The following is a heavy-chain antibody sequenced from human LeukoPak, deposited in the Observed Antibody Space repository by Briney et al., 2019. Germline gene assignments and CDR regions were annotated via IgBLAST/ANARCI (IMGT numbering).Heavy chain of an antibody. J-gene: IGHJ3*02. CDR1: GFTFSSYS. D-gene: IGHD2-21*02. CDR3: ARDIVGIYCGGDCSPAFDI. CDR2: ISSSSSYI. V-gene: IGHV3-21*01. Sequence: GGSLRLSCAASGFTFSSYSMNWVRQAPGKGLEWVSSISSSSSYIYYADSVKGRFTISRDNAKNSLYLQMNRLRAEDTAVYYCARDIVGIYCGGDCSPAFDIWGQGTMVTVSS.